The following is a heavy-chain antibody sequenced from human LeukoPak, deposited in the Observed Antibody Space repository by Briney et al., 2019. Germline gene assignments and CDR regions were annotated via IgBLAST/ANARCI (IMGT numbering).Heavy chain of an antibody. J-gene: IGHJ6*03. V-gene: IGHV4-39*01. CDR3: ARPRGYYYMDV. CDR2: IYYSGST. CDR1: GGSISSSSYY. D-gene: IGHD3-10*01. Sequence: PSETLSLTCTVSGGSISSSSYYWGWIRQPPGKGLEWIGSIYYSGSTYYNPSLKSRVTISVDTSKNQFSLKLSSVTAADTAVYYCARPRGYYYMDVWGKGTTVTVSS.